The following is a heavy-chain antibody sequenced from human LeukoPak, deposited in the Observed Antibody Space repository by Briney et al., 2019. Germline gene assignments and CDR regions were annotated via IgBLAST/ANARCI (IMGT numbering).Heavy chain of an antibody. V-gene: IGHV4-61*05. J-gene: IGHJ4*02. CDR2: IYYSGST. Sequence: SETLSLTCSVSSGSIISNNDYWGWIRQPPGKGLEWIGYIYYSGSTNYNPSLKSRVTISVDTSKNQFSLKLSSVTAADTAVYYCARAGYYYGSGSYQIDYWGQGTLVTVSS. D-gene: IGHD3-10*01. CDR1: SGSIISNNDY. CDR3: ARAGYYYGSGSYQIDY.